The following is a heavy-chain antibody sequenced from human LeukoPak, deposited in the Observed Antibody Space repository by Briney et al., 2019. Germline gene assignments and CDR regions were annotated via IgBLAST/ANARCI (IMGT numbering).Heavy chain of an antibody. J-gene: IGHJ3*01. Sequence: ASEKVSCKASGYTFTSYNLHWVRQGPGQGLEWLARMNASNGTTLYAQKFQGRVTGTADTSTTTPYIELNSLRSDDTAMYYFTKEIYTGGGSYIFWGQGTLVT. CDR1: GYTFTSYN. D-gene: IGHD3-16*01. CDR3: TKEIYTGGGSYIF. V-gene: IGHV1-46*01. CDR2: MNASNGTT.